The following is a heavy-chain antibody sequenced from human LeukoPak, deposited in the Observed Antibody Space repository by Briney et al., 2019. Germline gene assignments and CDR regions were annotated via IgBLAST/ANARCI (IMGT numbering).Heavy chain of an antibody. Sequence: ASVKVSCKAFGYTFTSNYMHWVRQAPGQGPEWMGVISPSGGSTTYAQKFQGRVTLTRDMSTSTDYLELSSLRSDDTAVYYCARDPSTSFLSRGYYSYHMDVWGKGTTVTVSS. CDR3: ARDPSTSFLSRGYYSYHMDV. D-gene: IGHD6-6*01. CDR2: ISPSGGST. V-gene: IGHV1-46*01. CDR1: GYTFTSNY. J-gene: IGHJ6*03.